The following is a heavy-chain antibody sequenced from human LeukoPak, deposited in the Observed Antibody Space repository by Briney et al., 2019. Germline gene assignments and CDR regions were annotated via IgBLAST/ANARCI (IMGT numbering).Heavy chain of an antibody. Sequence: PGGSLRLSCAASGFTFSGSAMHWVRQASGKGLEGVGRIRSKANSYATAYAASVKGRFTSSRDDSKNTAYLQMNSLKTEDTAVYYCTRPGDYYDSSGYLNWFDPWGQGTLVTVSS. CDR3: TRPGDYYDSSGYLNWFDP. J-gene: IGHJ5*02. V-gene: IGHV3-73*01. D-gene: IGHD3-22*01. CDR2: IRSKANSYAT. CDR1: GFTFSGSA.